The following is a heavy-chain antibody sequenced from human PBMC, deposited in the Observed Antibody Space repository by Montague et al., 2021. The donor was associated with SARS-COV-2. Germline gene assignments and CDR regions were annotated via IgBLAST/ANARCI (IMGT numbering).Heavy chain of an antibody. Sequence: SLRLSCAASGFIFSVSYMTWIRQAPGKELEWVASMNTGGSRIYYANSVKGRFTMSRDNAKNSLYLQMNSLRAEDTAVYYCAKDQYVWGVWGQGTTVTVSS. V-gene: IGHV3-11*01. CDR2: MNTGGSRI. CDR3: AKDQYVWGV. D-gene: IGHD1-26*01. J-gene: IGHJ6*02. CDR1: GFIFSVSY.